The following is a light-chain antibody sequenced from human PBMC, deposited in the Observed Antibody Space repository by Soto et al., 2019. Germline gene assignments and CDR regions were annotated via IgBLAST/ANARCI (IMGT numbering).Light chain of an antibody. Sequence: EVVLTQSPATLSLSPGERASLSCRASQSVGTYLAWYQQKPGHPPRLLIYDASNRATGIPARFSVSGSGTDFTLTISSLETEDFAVYYCQQRSNWPITFGQGTRLEIK. J-gene: IGKJ5*01. CDR3: QQRSNWPIT. CDR1: QSVGTY. CDR2: DAS. V-gene: IGKV3-11*01.